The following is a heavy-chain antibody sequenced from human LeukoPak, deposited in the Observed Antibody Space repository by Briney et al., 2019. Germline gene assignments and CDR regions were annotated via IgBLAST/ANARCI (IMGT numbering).Heavy chain of an antibody. CDR3: AKVQKYSGSYYYFDY. D-gene: IGHD1-26*01. CDR2: ISGSGGST. CDR1: GFTVSSNY. Sequence: GGSLRLSCAASGFTVSSNYMSWVRQAPGKGLEWVSAISGSGGSTYYADSVKGRFTISRDNSKNTLYLQMNSLRAEDTAVYYCAKVQKYSGSYYYFDYWGQGTLVTVSS. J-gene: IGHJ4*02. V-gene: IGHV3-23*01.